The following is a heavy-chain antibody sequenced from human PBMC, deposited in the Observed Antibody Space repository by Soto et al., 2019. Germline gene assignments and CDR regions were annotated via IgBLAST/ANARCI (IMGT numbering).Heavy chain of an antibody. V-gene: IGHV3-21*06. Sequence: GGSLRLSCAASGFTFTRYSMNWVRQAPGKGLEWVSSISSTTNYIYYGDSMKGRFNISRDNAKNSRYLEMNSLRAEDTAVYYCARESEDLTSNFDYWGQGTLVTVSS. J-gene: IGHJ4*02. CDR3: ARESEDLTSNFDY. CDR2: ISSTTNYI. CDR1: GFTFTRYS.